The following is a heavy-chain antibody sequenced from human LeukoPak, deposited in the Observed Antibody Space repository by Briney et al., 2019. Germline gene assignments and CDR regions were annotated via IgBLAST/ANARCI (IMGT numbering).Heavy chain of an antibody. J-gene: IGHJ4*02. D-gene: IGHD6-25*01. CDR3: ARPPTASHAALDY. CDR2: ISAYNGNT. CDR1: GYTFISYG. V-gene: IGHV1-18*01. Sequence: ASVKVSCKASGYTFISYGISWVRQAPGQGLEWMGWISAYNGNTNYAQKLQGRVTVTTDTSTSTAYMELRNLRSDDTAVYYCARPPTASHAALDYWGQGTLVTVSS.